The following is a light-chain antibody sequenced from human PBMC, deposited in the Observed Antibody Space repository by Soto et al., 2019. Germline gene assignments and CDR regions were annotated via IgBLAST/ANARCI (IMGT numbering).Light chain of an antibody. Sequence: QSALTQPASVSGSPGQSITISCTGTSSDVGNYNLVSWYQQYPGKAPKLMIYEGGKRPSGVSNRFSGSKSGNTASLTISGLQAYDEADYYCCSFALRSTLIFGGGTKLTVL. V-gene: IGLV2-23*01. CDR1: SSDVGNYNL. J-gene: IGLJ2*01. CDR3: CSFALRSTLI. CDR2: EGG.